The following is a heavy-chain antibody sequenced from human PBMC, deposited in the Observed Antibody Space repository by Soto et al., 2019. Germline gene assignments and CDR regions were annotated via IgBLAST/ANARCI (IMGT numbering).Heavy chain of an antibody. J-gene: IGHJ4*02. V-gene: IGHV3-23*01. CDR3: AKSPRLWFGEY. CDR2: ISGSGGST. D-gene: IGHD3-10*01. Sequence: GGSLRLSCAASGFTFSSYAVSWVRQAPGKGLEWVSAISGSGGSTYYADSVKGRFTISRDNSKNTLYLQMNSLRAEDTAVYYCAKSPRLWFGEYWGQGTLVTVSS. CDR1: GFTFSSYA.